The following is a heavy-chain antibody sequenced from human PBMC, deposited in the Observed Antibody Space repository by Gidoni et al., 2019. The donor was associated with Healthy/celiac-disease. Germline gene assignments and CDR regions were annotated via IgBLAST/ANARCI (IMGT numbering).Heavy chain of an antibody. Sequence: EVQLVESGGGLVQPGRSLRLSCTASGFTFGDYAMSWFRQAPGKGLEWVGFIRSKAYGGTTEYAASVKGRFTISRDDSKSIAYLQMNSLKTEDTAVYYCTRDLGKYSSSWYADYWGQGTLVTVSS. CDR3: TRDLGKYSSSWYADY. V-gene: IGHV3-49*03. J-gene: IGHJ4*02. D-gene: IGHD6-13*01. CDR1: GFTFGDYA. CDR2: IRSKAYGGTT.